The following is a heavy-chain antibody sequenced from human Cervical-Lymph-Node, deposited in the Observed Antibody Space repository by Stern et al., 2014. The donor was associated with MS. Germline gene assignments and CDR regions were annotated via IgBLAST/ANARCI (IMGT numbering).Heavy chain of an antibody. CDR2: INTNTGYP. V-gene: IGHV7-4-1*02. CDR1: GYTFIYYG. J-gene: IGHJ4*02. Sequence: VQLVESGSELKNPGASGKVSCKASGYTFIYYGINWVRQAPGQGLEWLGWINTNTGYPTYAQGFTGRFVFSLNTSVSTAFLQINSLKAEDTAVYYCIRLRKEPGNKYYLDYWGQGTLVTVSS. CDR3: IRLRKEPGNKYYLDY. D-gene: IGHD1/OR15-1a*01.